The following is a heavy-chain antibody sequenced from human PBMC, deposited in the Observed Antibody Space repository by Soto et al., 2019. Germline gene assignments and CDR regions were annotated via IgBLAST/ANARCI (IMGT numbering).Heavy chain of an antibody. V-gene: IGHV4-34*01. CDR1: GGSFSGYY. CDR3: ARGPYCGGDCHPGYFDY. Sequence: PSATLSLTCAVYGGSFSGYYWSWIRQPPGKGLEWIGEINHSGSTNYNPSLKSRVTISVDTSKNQFSLKLSSVTAADTAVYYCARGPYCGGDCHPGYFDYWGQGTLVTVSS. CDR2: INHSGST. J-gene: IGHJ4*02. D-gene: IGHD2-21*02.